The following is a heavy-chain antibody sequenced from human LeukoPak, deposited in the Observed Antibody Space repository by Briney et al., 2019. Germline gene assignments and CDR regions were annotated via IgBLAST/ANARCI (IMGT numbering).Heavy chain of an antibody. CDR1: GGSISSGSYY. Sequence: PSETLSLTCTVSGGSISSGSYYWSWIRQPPGKGLEWIGEINHSGSTNYNPSLKSRVTISVDTSKNQFSLKLSSVTAADTAVYYCARTGGITMIVVVIHQRGAFDIWGQGTMVTVSS. CDR3: ARTGGITMIVVVIHQRGAFDI. J-gene: IGHJ3*02. D-gene: IGHD3-22*01. CDR2: INHSGST. V-gene: IGHV4-39*07.